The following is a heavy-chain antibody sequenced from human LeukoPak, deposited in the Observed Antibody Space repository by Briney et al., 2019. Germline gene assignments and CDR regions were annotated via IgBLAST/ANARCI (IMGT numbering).Heavy chain of an antibody. D-gene: IGHD6-19*01. V-gene: IGHV3-33*06. CDR3: AKDKGAGYSSGWLYFDY. CDR2: IWFDGSNK. J-gene: IGHJ4*02. Sequence: GGSLRLSCAASGFTFSNYDMHWVRQAPGKGLEWVAVIWFDGSNKFYADSVKGRFTISRDNSKNTLYLQMNSLRAEDTAVYYCAKDKGAGYSSGWLYFDYWGQGTLVTVSS. CDR1: GFTFSNYD.